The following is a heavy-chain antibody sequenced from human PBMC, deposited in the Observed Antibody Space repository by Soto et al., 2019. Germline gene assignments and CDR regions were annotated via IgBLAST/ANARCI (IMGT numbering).Heavy chain of an antibody. CDR2: ISGSGGST. V-gene: IGHV3-23*01. CDR3: AKSYVIDYGGNFPDPSQAEYFQH. Sequence: GGSLRLSCAASGFTFSSYAMSWVRQAPGKGLEWVSAISGSGGSTYYADSVKGRFTISRDNSKNTLYLQMNSLRAEDTAVYYCAKSYVIDYGGNFPDPSQAEYFQHWGQGTLVTVSS. D-gene: IGHD4-17*01. J-gene: IGHJ1*01. CDR1: GFTFSSYA.